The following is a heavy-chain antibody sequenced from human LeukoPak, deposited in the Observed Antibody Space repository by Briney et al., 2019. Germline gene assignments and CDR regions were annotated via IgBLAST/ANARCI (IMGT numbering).Heavy chain of an antibody. CDR2: LAWDDDK. J-gene: IGHJ4*02. V-gene: IGHV2-70*01. CDR1: GFSFSTSGIC. Sequence: SGPTLANPPPTLTLTCTFTGFSFSTSGICVSWIRQPPGKALERLTPLAWDDDKYYSTSLKTRLTISTDTSKNQVVLTMTNMDPVDTATYYCARILLVAGKGDIFDYWGQGTLVTVSS. D-gene: IGHD6-19*01. CDR3: ARILLVAGKGDIFDY.